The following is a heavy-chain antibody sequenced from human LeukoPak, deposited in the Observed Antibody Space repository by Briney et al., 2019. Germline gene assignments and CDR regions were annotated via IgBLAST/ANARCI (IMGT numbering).Heavy chain of an antibody. D-gene: IGHD6-13*01. CDR3: ARRSSSWSTDY. CDR2: IYPGDSGT. CDR1: GYSFTSYW. J-gene: IGHJ4*02. Sequence: RGESLKISCKGSGYSFTSYWIGWVRQLPGKGLEWMGIIYPGDSGTRYSPSFQGQVTISADKSISTAYLQWCSLKASDTAMYYCARRSSSWSTDYWGQGTLVTVSS. V-gene: IGHV5-51*01.